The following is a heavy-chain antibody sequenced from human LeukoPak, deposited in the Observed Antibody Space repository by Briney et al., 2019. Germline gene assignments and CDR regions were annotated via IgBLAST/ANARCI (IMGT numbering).Heavy chain of an antibody. Sequence: GGSLRLSCVASGFTFSSYAMSWVRQAPGPGLELVSAMSVSGGNTYYADSVKGRFTISRDNSKNTLYLQMNSLRAEDTAVYYCAKGGIVVVPAVIVYYYYGMDVWGQGTTVTVSS. D-gene: IGHD2-2*01. CDR3: AKGGIVVVPAVIVYYYYGMDV. V-gene: IGHV3-23*01. J-gene: IGHJ6*02. CDR2: MSVSGGNT. CDR1: GFTFSSYA.